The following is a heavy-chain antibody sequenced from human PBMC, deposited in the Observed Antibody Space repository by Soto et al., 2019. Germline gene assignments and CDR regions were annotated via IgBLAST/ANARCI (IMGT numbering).Heavy chain of an antibody. Sequence: ASVKVSCKASGYTFTSYGISWVRQAPGQGLEWMGWISAYNGNTNYAQKLQGRVTMTTDTSTSTAYIELRSLRSDDTAVYYCARDWGSYRRAPFDYWGQGTLVTVSS. D-gene: IGHD3-16*02. CDR3: ARDWGSYRRAPFDY. CDR2: ISAYNGNT. V-gene: IGHV1-18*01. CDR1: GYTFTSYG. J-gene: IGHJ4*02.